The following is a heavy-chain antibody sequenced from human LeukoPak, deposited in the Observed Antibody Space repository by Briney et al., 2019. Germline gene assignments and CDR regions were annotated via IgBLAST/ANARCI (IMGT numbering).Heavy chain of an antibody. CDR3: ARACNDYDGNSFSVLDY. CDR2: IWYDGSNI. V-gene: IGHV3-33*03. J-gene: IGHJ4*02. CDR1: GISFNSHG. Sequence: SLTLYSSASGISFNSHGMHRLRPAPGKGLEWVAVIWYDGSNIFYADSVKGRFSISRDSSKNTLYLQMKSLRAEDTALYYCARACNDYDGNSFSVLDYWGQGTLVTVSS. D-gene: IGHD4-23*01.